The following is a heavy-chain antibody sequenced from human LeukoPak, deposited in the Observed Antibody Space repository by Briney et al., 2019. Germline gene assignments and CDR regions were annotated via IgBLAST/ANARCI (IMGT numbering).Heavy chain of an antibody. D-gene: IGHD2-15*01. V-gene: IGHV3-15*01. Sequence: PGGSLRLSCAASGFTFSNAWMSWVRQAPGKWLEWVGRIKSKTDGGTTDYAAPVKGRFTISRDDSKNTLYLQMNSLKTEDTAVYYCTTDPWDIVVVVAADNWFDPWGQGTLVTVSS. CDR1: GFTFSNAW. J-gene: IGHJ5*02. CDR3: TTDPWDIVVVVAADNWFDP. CDR2: IKSKTDGGTT.